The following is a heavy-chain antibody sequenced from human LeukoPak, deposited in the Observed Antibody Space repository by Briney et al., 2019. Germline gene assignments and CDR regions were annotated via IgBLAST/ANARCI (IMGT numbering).Heavy chain of an antibody. V-gene: IGHV3-11*01. Sequence: GGSLRLSCAASGFTFSDYYMSWIRQAPGKGLEWVSYISSSGSTIYYADSVKGRFTISRDNAKNSLYLQMNSLRAEDTAVYYCARALCSSTSCYAGGYMDVWGKGTTVTVSS. J-gene: IGHJ6*03. D-gene: IGHD2-2*01. CDR1: GFTFSDYY. CDR2: ISSSGSTI. CDR3: ARALCSSTSCYAGGYMDV.